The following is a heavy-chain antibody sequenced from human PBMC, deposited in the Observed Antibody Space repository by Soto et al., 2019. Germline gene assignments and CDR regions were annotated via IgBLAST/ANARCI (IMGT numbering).Heavy chain of an antibody. CDR1: GYTFTNYD. V-gene: IGHV1-8*01. J-gene: IGHJ4*02. D-gene: IGHD5-12*01. CDR3: VRLVDMTVSGTIDY. CDR2: MNPDNGNT. Sequence: QVQLVQSGAEVKKPGASVKVSCKTSGYTFTNYDVNWVRQATGQGLEWLGWMNPDNGNTGYAQRFQGRLTMTRDTSIATAYMELSSLRSEDTAVYYCVRLVDMTVSGTIDYWGQGTLVTVSS.